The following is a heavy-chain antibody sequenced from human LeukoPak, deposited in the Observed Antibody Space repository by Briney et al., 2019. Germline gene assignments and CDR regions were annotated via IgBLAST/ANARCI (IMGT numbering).Heavy chain of an antibody. J-gene: IGHJ4*02. CDR3: ARAFASGYSSGWDDPPGY. D-gene: IGHD6-19*01. CDR2: IRYDGSNK. CDR1: GFTFSSYG. V-gene: IGHV3-30*02. Sequence: PGGSLRLSCAASGFTFSSYGMHWVRQAPGKGLEWVAFIRYDGSNKYYADSVKGRFTISRDNSKNTLYLQMNSLRAEDTAVYYCARAFASGYSSGWDDPPGYWGQGTLVTVSS.